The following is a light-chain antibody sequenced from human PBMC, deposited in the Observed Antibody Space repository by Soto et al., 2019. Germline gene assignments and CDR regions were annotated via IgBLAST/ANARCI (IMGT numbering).Light chain of an antibody. CDR1: QSVSGN. Sequence: TQSLCTLSVSPGERASLSCRASQSVSGNLAWYQQTPGQAPRLLIHGASTRATGIPARFSGSGSGTEFTLTISSLQSEDFAFYYCQQYNDWPRTFGQGTKVDIK. CDR2: GAS. CDR3: QQYNDWPRT. V-gene: IGKV3-15*01. J-gene: IGKJ1*01.